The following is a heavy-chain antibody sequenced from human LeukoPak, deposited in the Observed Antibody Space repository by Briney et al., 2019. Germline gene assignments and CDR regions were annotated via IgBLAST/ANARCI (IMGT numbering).Heavy chain of an antibody. CDR2: ITTSSTYI. J-gene: IGHJ4*02. D-gene: IGHD3-10*01. Sequence: PGGSLRLSCAASGVTFSSYTMNWVRQAPGKGPEWVSSITTSSTYIYYADSVRGRFTISRDNAKNSLYLRMSSLRVEDTAVYYCARGEGYYASGSYYIDYWGQGTLVTVSS. V-gene: IGHV3-21*01. CDR1: GVTFSSYT. CDR3: ARGEGYYASGSYYIDY.